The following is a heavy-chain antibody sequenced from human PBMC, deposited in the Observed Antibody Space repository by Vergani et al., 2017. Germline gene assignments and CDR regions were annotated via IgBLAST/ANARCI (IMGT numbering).Heavy chain of an antibody. CDR1: GFSIDNGYY. J-gene: IGHJ4*02. Sequence: QVQLQESGPGLVKPSETLSLTCAVSGFSIDNGYYWDWIRQPPGKGLEWIGSIYRTGRTHFNPSLKSRVTISVDTSNNHFSLKLSSVTAADTAVYYCARVASGYSYGSSDYWGQGTLVTVSS. D-gene: IGHD5-18*01. CDR3: ARVASGYSYGSSDY. V-gene: IGHV4-38-2*01. CDR2: IYRTGRT.